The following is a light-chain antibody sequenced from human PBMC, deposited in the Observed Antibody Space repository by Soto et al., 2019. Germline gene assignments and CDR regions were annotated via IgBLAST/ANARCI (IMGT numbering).Light chain of an antibody. V-gene: IGLV1-40*01. CDR3: QSYDTSRFGLV. Sequence: VLTQPPSVTGAPGQRVTIFCTWNSSNIGTGYGVHWYQQFPGTAPRLLTYGDNNRPSGVPDRFSGSKSGTSASLAITGLQAEDEADYYCQSYDTSRFGLVFGGGTKVTVL. J-gene: IGLJ3*02. CDR1: SSNIGTGYG. CDR2: GDN.